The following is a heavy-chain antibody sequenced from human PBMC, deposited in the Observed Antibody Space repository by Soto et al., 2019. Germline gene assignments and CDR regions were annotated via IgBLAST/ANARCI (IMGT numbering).Heavy chain of an antibody. CDR3: SIGSWSAETFDV. CDR2: IFPMLTVT. V-gene: IGHV1-69*02. Sequence: QVHLIQSGAEVKKPGSSVKVSCKAAGGTFNTYTLFWVRQAPGHGLEWMGRIFPMLTVTNSAQKFQGRLTLTADKSTGTAFMELTSFRSDDTAVYYCSIGSWSAETFDVWGQGTMVTVSS. D-gene: IGHD2-2*01. J-gene: IGHJ3*01. CDR1: GGTFNTYT.